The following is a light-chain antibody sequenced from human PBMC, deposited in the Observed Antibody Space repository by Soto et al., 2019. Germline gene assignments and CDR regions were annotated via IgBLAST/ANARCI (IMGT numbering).Light chain of an antibody. V-gene: IGLV2-14*01. CDR3: TSYTSYSTLDV. Sequence: SGLTRPASVSGSPGQSITISCTGTSSDVGGYNYVSWYQQHPDKAPKLMIYEVSNRPSGVSNRFSGSKSGHTASLTISGLQSEDEADYFCTSYTSYSTLDVFGTGTKVTVL. CDR1: SSDVGGYNY. CDR2: EVS. J-gene: IGLJ1*01.